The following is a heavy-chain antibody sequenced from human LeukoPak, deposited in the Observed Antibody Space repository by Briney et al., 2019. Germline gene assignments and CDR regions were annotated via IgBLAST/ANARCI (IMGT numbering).Heavy chain of an antibody. CDR3: ARAVKIQKNAFDI. CDR1: GFTFSSYA. CDR2: ISYDGSNK. J-gene: IGHJ3*02. D-gene: IGHD5-18*01. Sequence: GGSLRLSCAASGFTFSSYAMHWVRQAPGKGLEWVAVISYDGSNKYYADSVKGRFTISRDNSKNTLYLQMNCLRAEDTAVYYCARAVKIQKNAFDIWGQGTMVTVSS. V-gene: IGHV3-30*04.